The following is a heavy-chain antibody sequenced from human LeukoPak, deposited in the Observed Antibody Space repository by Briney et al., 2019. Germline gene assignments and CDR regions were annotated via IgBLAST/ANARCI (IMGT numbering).Heavy chain of an antibody. Sequence: GGSLRLSCAASGFTFSDYWMYWVRQVPGKGLVCVSRINSDGSTTTYADSVKGRFTISRDNAENTLYLHMTSLRVEDTAVYYCARSYTRPAGPGGYWGQGTLVTVSS. CDR1: GFTFSDYW. D-gene: IGHD2-2*01. CDR3: ARSYTRPAGPGGY. J-gene: IGHJ4*02. CDR2: INSDGSTT. V-gene: IGHV3-74*01.